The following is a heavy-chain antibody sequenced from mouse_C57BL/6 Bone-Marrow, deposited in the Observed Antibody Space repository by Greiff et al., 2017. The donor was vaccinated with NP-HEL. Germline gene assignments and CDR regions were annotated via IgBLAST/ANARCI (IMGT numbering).Heavy chain of an antibody. CDR2: IDPSDSYT. CDR1: GYTFTSYW. V-gene: IGHV1-50*01. J-gene: IGHJ3*01. D-gene: IGHD1-1*01. CDR3: ASLITTGLEGFAY. Sequence: QVQLQQPGAELVKPGASVKLSCKASGYTFTSYWMQWVKQRPGQGLEWIGEIDPSDSYTNYNQKFKGKATLTVDTSSSTAYMQLSSLTSEDSAVYYCASLITTGLEGFAYWGQGTLVTVSA.